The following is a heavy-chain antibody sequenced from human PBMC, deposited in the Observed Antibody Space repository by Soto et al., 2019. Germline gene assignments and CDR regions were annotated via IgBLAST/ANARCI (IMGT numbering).Heavy chain of an antibody. D-gene: IGHD6-6*01. CDR3: ARFGTAARRQYYYYYGMDV. Sequence: GESLKISCKGSGYSFTSYWIGWVRQMPGKGLEWMGIIYPGDSDTRYSPSFQGQVTISADKSISTAYLQWSSLKASDTAMYYCARFGTAARRQYYYYYGMDVWGQGTTVTVSS. CDR2: IYPGDSDT. V-gene: IGHV5-51*01. CDR1: GYSFTSYW. J-gene: IGHJ6*02.